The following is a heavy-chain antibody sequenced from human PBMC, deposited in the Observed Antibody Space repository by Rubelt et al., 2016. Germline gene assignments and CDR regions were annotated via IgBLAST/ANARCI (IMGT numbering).Heavy chain of an antibody. Sequence: QVQLQESGPGLVKPSETLSLTCTVSGGSISSYYWSWIRQPPGKGLEWIGYIYYSGSTNYNPSLKSRVTRSVDTAKNQFSLKLSSVTAADTAVYYCARVPAGRAFDIWGQGTMVTVSS. CDR1: GGSISSYY. CDR3: ARVPAGRAFDI. CDR2: IYYSGST. V-gene: IGHV4-59*01. J-gene: IGHJ3*02.